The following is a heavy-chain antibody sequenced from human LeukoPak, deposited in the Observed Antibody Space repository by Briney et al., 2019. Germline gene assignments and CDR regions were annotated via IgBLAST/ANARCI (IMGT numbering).Heavy chain of an antibody. J-gene: IGHJ2*01. V-gene: IGHV4-38-2*01. CDR2: YYHTGSS. Sequence: SETLSLTCAVSGYSISNHYYWGWIRQPPGKGLEWIGSYYHTGSSYYNPSLQSRVAISIDTSKNQFSLELASATAADTAVYYCASVTRSMSRFFDLWGRGTLVIVSS. CDR3: ASVTRSMSRFFDL. CDR1: GYSISNHYY. D-gene: IGHD4-17*01.